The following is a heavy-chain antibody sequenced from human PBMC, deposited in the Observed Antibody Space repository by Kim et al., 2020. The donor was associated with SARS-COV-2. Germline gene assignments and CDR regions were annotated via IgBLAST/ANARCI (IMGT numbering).Heavy chain of an antibody. D-gene: IGHD6-6*01. V-gene: IGHV3-48*02. Sequence: ADSGKGRFTSSRDNAKNSLYLQMNSLRDEDTAVYYCARDVIAARHAFAIWGQGTMVTVSS. CDR3: ARDVIAARHAFAI. J-gene: IGHJ3*02.